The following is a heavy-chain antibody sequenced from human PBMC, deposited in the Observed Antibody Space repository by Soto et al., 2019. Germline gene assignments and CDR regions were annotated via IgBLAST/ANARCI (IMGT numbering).Heavy chain of an antibody. J-gene: IGHJ4*02. CDR2: IYYSGST. Sequence: QLQLQESGPGLVKPSETLSLTCTVSGGSISSSSYYWGWIRQPPGKGLEWIGSIYYSGSTYYNPSLKSRVTISVATSKNQFSLKLSSVTAADTAVYSCARHTPAISISDHWGQGTLVTVSS. CDR1: GGSISSSSYY. V-gene: IGHV4-39*01. D-gene: IGHD2-15*01. CDR3: ARHTPAISISDH.